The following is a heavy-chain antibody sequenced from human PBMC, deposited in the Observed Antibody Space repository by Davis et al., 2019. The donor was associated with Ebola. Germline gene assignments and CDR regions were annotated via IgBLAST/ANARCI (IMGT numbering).Heavy chain of an antibody. V-gene: IGHV4-59*08. CDR2: IYYSGST. J-gene: IGHJ5*02. D-gene: IGHD1-14*01. Sequence: SETLSLTCTVSGGSISSYYWSWIRQSPGKGLEWIGYIYYSGSTNYNPSLKSRVTISVDTSKNQFSLKLSSVTAADTAVYYCARKYNVNWFDPWGQGTLVTVSS. CDR1: GGSISSYY. CDR3: ARKYNVNWFDP.